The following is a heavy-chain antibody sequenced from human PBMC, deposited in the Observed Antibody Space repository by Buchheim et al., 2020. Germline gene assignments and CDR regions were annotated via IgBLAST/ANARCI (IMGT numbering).Heavy chain of an antibody. V-gene: IGHV4-39*07. CDR2: IRYSGTT. D-gene: IGHD5-24*01. Sequence: QLQLQESGPGLVKPSETLSLTCTVSGGSISNSAYFWGWIRQPPGKGPEWIATIRYSGTTYFNPSLQNRVTISVDTSKNQFSLTLRSVTAADTALYYCARENRDGCRNGVDVWGQGTT. CDR1: GGSISNSAYF. CDR3: ARENRDGCRNGVDV. J-gene: IGHJ6*02.